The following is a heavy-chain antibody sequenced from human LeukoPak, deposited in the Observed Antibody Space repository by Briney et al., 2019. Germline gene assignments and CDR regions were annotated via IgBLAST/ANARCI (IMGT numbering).Heavy chain of an antibody. J-gene: IGHJ4*02. D-gene: IGHD2/OR15-2a*01. CDR2: VKGKADGATR. Sequence: GGSLRLSCAASGFYFNDAWLSWVRQAPGKGLEWVGRVKGKADGATRDYAAPVKDRFTISRDDSQNMLYLQMSSLKTEDTAVYYCIADVPSRRAQIDYWGQGTLVTVSS. CDR3: IADVPSRRAQIDY. CDR1: GFYFNDAW. V-gene: IGHV3-15*01.